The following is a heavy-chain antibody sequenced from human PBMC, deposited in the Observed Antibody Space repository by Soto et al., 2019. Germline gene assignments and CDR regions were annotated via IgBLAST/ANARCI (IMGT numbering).Heavy chain of an antibody. J-gene: IGHJ4*02. CDR2: IYHSGST. Sequence: QVQLQESGPGLVKTSGTLSLTCGVFGCSISNSNWWTWVRQPPGKGLEWIGEIYHSGSTNYNSSLMSRVTISLDKVNNQFSLKLTSVTAADTAVYYCAHRPIVGAAIWGQGTLVTVSS. D-gene: IGHD1-26*01. CDR1: GCSISNSNW. CDR3: AHRPIVGAAI. V-gene: IGHV4-4*02.